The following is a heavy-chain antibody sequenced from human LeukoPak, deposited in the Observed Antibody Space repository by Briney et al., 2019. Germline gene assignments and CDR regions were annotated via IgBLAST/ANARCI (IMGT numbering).Heavy chain of an antibody. CDR2: FDPEDGET. CDR3: ATGFVVVVPAAPTSDY. V-gene: IGHV1-24*01. CDR1: GYTPTELS. J-gene: IGHJ4*02. Sequence: ASVKVSCKVSGYTPTELSMHWVRQAPGKGLEWMGGFDPEDGETIYAQKFQGRVTMTEDTSTDTAYMELSSLRSEDTAVYYCATGFVVVVPAAPTSDYWGQGTLVTVSS. D-gene: IGHD2-2*01.